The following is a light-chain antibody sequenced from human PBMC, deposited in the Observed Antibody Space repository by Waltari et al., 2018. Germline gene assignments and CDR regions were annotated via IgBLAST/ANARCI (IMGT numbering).Light chain of an antibody. Sequence: DIVMTQSPDSLAVSLGERATINCKSSESVIYDSDHKNYLAWYQQKPGQPPKLLIHWAPIRESGVPDRVSGSGSGTDFTITISSLQAEDFATYFCQQSYGTPYRAFGQGTRLEIK. CDR3: QQSYGTPYRA. V-gene: IGKV4-1*01. CDR1: ESVIYDSDHKNY. CDR2: WAP. J-gene: IGKJ2*01.